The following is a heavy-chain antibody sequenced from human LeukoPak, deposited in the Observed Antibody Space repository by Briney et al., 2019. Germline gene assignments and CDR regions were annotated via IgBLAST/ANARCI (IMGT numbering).Heavy chain of an antibody. CDR2: ISWDGGST. CDR3: AKDMGFGELYLDY. V-gene: IGHV3-43D*03. CDR1: GFTFDDYA. Sequence: PGGSLRLSCAASGFTFDDYAMHWVRQAPGKGLEWVSLISWDGGSTYYADSVKGRFTISRDNSKNSLYLQMNSLRAEDTALYYCAKDMGFGELYLDYWGQGTLVTVSS. D-gene: IGHD3-10*01. J-gene: IGHJ4*02.